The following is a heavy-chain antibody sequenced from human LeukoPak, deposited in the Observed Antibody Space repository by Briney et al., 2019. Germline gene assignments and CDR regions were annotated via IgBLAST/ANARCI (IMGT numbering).Heavy chain of an antibody. D-gene: IGHD4-17*01. CDR2: IYASGST. Sequence: SETLSLTCTVSGGSISSSFWSWIRQPAGKGLEWIGRIYASGSTNYNPSLKSRVTMSVDTSKNQFSLKLSSVTAADTAVYYCAREVTTVTTSDYFDYWGQGTLVTVSS. CDR1: GGSISSSF. CDR3: AREVTTVTTSDYFDY. V-gene: IGHV4-4*07. J-gene: IGHJ4*02.